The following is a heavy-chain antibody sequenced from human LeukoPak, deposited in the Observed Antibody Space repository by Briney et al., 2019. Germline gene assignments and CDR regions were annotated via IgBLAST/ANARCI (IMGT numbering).Heavy chain of an antibody. D-gene: IGHD6-19*01. CDR1: GGTFISYA. V-gene: IGHV1-69*01. Sequence: SVKVSCKASGGTFISYAISWVRQAPGQGLEWMGGIIPIFGTANYAQKFQGRVTITADESTSTAYMELSSLRSEDTAVYYCARGMGDSSGWYLYYFDYWGQGTLVTVSS. J-gene: IGHJ4*02. CDR3: ARGMGDSSGWYLYYFDY. CDR2: IIPIFGTA.